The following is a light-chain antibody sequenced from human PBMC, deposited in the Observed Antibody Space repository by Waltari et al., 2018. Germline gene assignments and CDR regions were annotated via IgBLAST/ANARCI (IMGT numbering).Light chain of an antibody. CDR3: CSKGGTTSRYV. Sequence: QSGLTQPASVSGSPGQSVTIPCTGGRSDFVNYNLVTWYQQHPGKAPKLLIYEATKRPSGISTRVSASTSGNMASLTISGLQAEDEADYYCCSKGGTTSRYVFGSGTKVIVL. V-gene: IGLV2-23*01. CDR2: EAT. CDR1: RSDFVNYNL. J-gene: IGLJ1*01.